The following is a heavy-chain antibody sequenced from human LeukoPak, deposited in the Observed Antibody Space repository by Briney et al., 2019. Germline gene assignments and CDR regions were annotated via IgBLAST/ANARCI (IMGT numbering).Heavy chain of an antibody. J-gene: IGHJ6*03. CDR1: GFTFDDYT. V-gene: IGHV3-43*01. D-gene: IGHD3-3*01. Sequence: YPGGSLRLSCAASGFTFDDYTMHWVRQAPGKGLEWVSLISWDGGSTYYADSVKGRFTISRDNGKNSLYLQMNSLRVEDTAVYYCASGITVFGVVITYYYYYMDVWGKGTTVSVSS. CDR2: ISWDGGST. CDR3: ASGITVFGVVITYYYYYMDV.